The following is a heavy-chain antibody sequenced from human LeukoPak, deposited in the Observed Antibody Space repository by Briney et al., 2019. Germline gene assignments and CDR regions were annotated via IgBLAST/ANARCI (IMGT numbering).Heavy chain of an antibody. Sequence: PGGSLRLSCAASGFTFSSYAMSWVRQAPGKGPEWVSAISGSGGSTYYADSVKGRFTISRDNSKNTLYLQMNSLRAEDTAVYYCAKSPGRLWFGESYFDYWGQGTLVTVSS. CDR2: ISGSGGST. V-gene: IGHV3-23*01. D-gene: IGHD3-10*01. J-gene: IGHJ4*02. CDR3: AKSPGRLWFGESYFDY. CDR1: GFTFSSYA.